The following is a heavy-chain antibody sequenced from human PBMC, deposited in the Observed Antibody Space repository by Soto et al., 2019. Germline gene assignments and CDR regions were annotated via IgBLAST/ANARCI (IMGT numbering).Heavy chain of an antibody. D-gene: IGHD2-2*01. Sequence: QVLLVESGGGVVQPGSSLRLSCAASGFSFTGHGMHWVRQAPGKGLEWVALIYYDGSDEYYADSVKGRFSISRVNSKNMLYLQLTTLRVADTAVYYCAPARATPPSNMSPVPGTYFDFWGQGTRVTVSS. CDR2: IYYDGSDE. V-gene: IGHV3-33*01. J-gene: IGHJ4*02. CDR1: GFSFTGHG. CDR3: APARATPPSNMSPVPGTYFDF.